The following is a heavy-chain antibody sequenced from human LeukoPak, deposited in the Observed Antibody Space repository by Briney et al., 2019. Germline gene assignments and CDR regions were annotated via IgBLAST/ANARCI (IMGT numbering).Heavy chain of an antibody. CDR2: PDTSGSYI. Sequence: GGSLRLSCAASGFTFSNYGMNWVRQAPGKGLEWVSFPDTSGSYIYYGDSVKGRFTISRDNSKNTLYLQMNSLKAEDTAVYYCAKDGDMTTVTTRADYWGQGTQVTVSS. CDR1: GFTFSNYG. D-gene: IGHD4-17*01. V-gene: IGHV3-21*04. CDR3: AKDGDMTTVTTRADY. J-gene: IGHJ4*02.